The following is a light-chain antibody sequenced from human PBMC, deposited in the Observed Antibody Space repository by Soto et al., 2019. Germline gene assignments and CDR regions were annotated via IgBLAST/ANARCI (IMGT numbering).Light chain of an antibody. Sequence: DIQLTQSPSFLSASVGDRVTITCRASQSISSWLAWYQQKPGKAPKLLIYDASSLESGVPSRFSGSGSGTDFTLTISCLQSEDFATYYCQQYYSYPRTFGQGTKVDIK. CDR1: QSISSW. J-gene: IGKJ1*01. V-gene: IGKV1-5*01. CDR3: QQYYSYPRT. CDR2: DAS.